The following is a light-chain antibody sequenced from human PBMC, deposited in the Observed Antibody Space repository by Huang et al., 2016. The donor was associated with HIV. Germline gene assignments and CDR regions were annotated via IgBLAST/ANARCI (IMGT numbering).Light chain of an antibody. CDR2: GAS. CDR3: QQYDNWPLT. CDR1: HSVSSN. J-gene: IGKJ5*01. V-gene: IGKV3-15*01. Sequence: ERVMTQSPATLSVAPGERVTLSCRARHSVSSNLAWYQQKPGQAPRLLIHGASTRATGIPARFSGRGSGTEFTLAISSLQSEDSGVYFCQQYDNWPLTFGQGTRLEIK.